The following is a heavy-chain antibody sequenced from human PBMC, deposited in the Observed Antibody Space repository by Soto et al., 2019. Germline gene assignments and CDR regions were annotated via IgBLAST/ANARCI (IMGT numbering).Heavy chain of an antibody. V-gene: IGHV4-34*01. CDR2: INHSGST. D-gene: IGHD3-9*01. CDR1: GGSFSGYY. CDR3: ARGQGMRVDDILTGYPPAGNGY. J-gene: IGHJ4*02. Sequence: QVQLQQWGAGLLKPSETLSLTCAVYGGSFSGYYWSWIRQPPGKGLEWIGEINHSGSTNYNPSLKSRVTISVAPSKNPFSLKLSSVTAADPAVYYCARGQGMRVDDILTGYPPAGNGYWGQGTLVTVSS.